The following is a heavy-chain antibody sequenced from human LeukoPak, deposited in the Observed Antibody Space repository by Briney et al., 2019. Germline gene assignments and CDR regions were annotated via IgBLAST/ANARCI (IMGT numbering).Heavy chain of an antibody. D-gene: IGHD2-8*01. CDR2: INSDGSST. CDR3: ARAPLYCSNGVCYFYYGMDV. CDR1: GFTFSSYW. V-gene: IGHV3-74*01. J-gene: IGHJ6*02. Sequence: GRSLRLSCAASGFTFSSYWMHWVRQAPGKGLVWVSRINSDGSSTSYADPVKGRFTISRDNAKNTLYLQMNSLRAEDTAVYYCARAPLYCSNGVCYFYYGMDVWGQGTTVTVPS.